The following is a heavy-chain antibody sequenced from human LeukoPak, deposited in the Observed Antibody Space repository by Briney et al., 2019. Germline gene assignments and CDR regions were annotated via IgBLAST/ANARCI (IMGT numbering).Heavy chain of an antibody. CDR1: VDIFSRAW. CDR2: IKSKSDGEKT. CDR3: TTPRRGGIDAAFDV. Sequence: KPGGSLRLSCVLSVDIFSRAWTTWVRQAPRKGLEWVGRIKSKSDGEKTDYAAPVKGRSTISRDESQNTMYLQMNSLTNEGTAMYYCTTPRRGGIDAAFDVWGEGTMGTVSS. D-gene: IGHD3-16*01. V-gene: IGHV3-15*01. J-gene: IGHJ3*01.